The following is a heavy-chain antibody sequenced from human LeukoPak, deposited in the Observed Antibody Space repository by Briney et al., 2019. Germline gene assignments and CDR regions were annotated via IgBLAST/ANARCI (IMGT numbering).Heavy chain of an antibody. CDR1: GFTFSSYE. V-gene: IGHV3-48*03. Sequence: PGGSLRLSCAASGFTFSSYEMNWVRQAPGKGLEWVSYISSSSSTIYYTHSVKGRFTISRDNAKNSLYLQMNSLRAEDTAVYYCAELGITMIGGVWGKGTTVTISS. CDR2: ISSSSSTI. J-gene: IGHJ6*04. D-gene: IGHD3-10*02. CDR3: AELGITMIGGV.